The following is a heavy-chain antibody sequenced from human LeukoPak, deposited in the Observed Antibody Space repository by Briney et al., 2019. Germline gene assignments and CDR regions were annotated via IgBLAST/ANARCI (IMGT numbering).Heavy chain of an antibody. J-gene: IGHJ4*02. CDR2: IKQDGSEK. D-gene: IGHD3-10*01. Sequence: GGSLRLSCAASGFTFSNFWMSWVRQAPRKRLEWVANIKQDGSEKYYVDSVKGRFTVSRDNAKNSLSLQMSSLRAEDTAVYYCARSPYESGTPPTRLEDWGQGTLVTVSS. CDR1: GFTFSNFW. V-gene: IGHV3-7*05. CDR3: ARSPYESGTPPTRLED.